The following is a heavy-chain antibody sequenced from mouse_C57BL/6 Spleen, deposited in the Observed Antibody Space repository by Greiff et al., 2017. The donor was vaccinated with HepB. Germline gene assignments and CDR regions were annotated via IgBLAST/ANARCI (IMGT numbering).Heavy chain of an antibody. J-gene: IGHJ2*01. V-gene: IGHV5-9-1*02. CDR1: GFTFSSYA. CDR2: ISSGGDYI. CDR3: TREGGGYYVFDY. D-gene: IGHD2-3*01. Sequence: EVQGVESGEGLVKPGGSLKLSCAASGFTFSSYAMSWVRQTPEKRLEWVAYISSGGDYIYYADTVKGRFTISRDNARNTLYLQMSSLKSEDTAMYYCTREGGGYYVFDYWGQGTTLTVSS.